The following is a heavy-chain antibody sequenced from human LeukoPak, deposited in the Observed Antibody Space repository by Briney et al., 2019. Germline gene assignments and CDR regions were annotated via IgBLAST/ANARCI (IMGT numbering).Heavy chain of an antibody. J-gene: IGHJ4*02. V-gene: IGHV1-46*01. CDR3: ARRSNYDILTGREYYFDY. D-gene: IGHD3-9*01. Sequence: ASVKVSCKASGYTFTSYYMHWVRQAPGQGLEWMGIINPSGGSTSYAQKFQGRVTMTRDTSTSTVYMELSSLRSEDTAVYYCARRSNYDILTGREYYFDYWGQGTLVTVSS. CDR1: GYTFTSYY. CDR2: INPSGGST.